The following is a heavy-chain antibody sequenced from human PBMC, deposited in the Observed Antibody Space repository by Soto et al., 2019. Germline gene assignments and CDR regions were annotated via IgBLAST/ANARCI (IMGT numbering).Heavy chain of an antibody. V-gene: IGHV2-5*02. J-gene: IGHJ4*02. D-gene: IGHD5-12*01. CDR3: AHTIVATTDYDY. CDR2: IYWDDDK. Sequence: QITLKESGPTLVKPTQTLTLNCTFSGFSLSTSGVGVGWIRQPRGKALEWLALIYWDDDKRYSPSLKSRLTITKDTSKNQVVLTMTNMDPVDTATYYCAHTIVATTDYDYWGQGTLVTVSS. CDR1: GFSLSTSGVG.